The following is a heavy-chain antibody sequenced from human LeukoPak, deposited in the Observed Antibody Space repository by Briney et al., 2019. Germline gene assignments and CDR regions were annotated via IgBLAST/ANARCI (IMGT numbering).Heavy chain of an antibody. J-gene: IGHJ3*01. CDR3: AAIKVIRTFDAFDV. D-gene: IGHD2-21*01. V-gene: IGHV3-23*01. Sequence: QAGGSLRLSCAASGFTFSSYAMSWVRQAPGKGLEWVSGISGSGGSTYYADSVKGRFTISRDNAKNTLYLQMNSLSAEDTAVYYCAAIKVIRTFDAFDVWGQGTMVTVSS. CDR2: ISGSGGST. CDR1: GFTFSSYA.